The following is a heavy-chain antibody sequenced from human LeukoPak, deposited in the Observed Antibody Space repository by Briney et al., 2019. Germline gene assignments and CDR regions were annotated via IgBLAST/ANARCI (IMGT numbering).Heavy chain of an antibody. CDR3: ARSAADTERDYYYYYGMDV. D-gene: IGHD6-13*01. J-gene: IGHJ6*02. CDR1: GYTFTSYG. CDR2: ISAYNGNT. Sequence: GASVKVSCKASGYTFTSYGISWVRQAPGQGLEWMGWISAYNGNTNYAQKLQGRVTMTTDTSTSTAYMELRSLRFDDTAVYYCARSAADTERDYYYYYGMDVWGQGTTVTVSS. V-gene: IGHV1-18*01.